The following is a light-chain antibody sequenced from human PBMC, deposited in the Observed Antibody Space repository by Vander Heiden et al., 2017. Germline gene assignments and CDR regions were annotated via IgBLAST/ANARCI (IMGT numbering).Light chain of an antibody. V-gene: IGLV3-10*01. CDR3: DSTDSSGNHSV. CDR1: ALPKKY. Sequence: SYELPQPPSVSVSPGHTARITCSGDALPKKYAYWYQQKSGQAPVLVIYDDSKRPSGIPERCSGSSSGTSATFTISGAQVEEEADYYCDSTDSSGNHSVFGTGTKVTVL. J-gene: IGLJ1*01. CDR2: DDS.